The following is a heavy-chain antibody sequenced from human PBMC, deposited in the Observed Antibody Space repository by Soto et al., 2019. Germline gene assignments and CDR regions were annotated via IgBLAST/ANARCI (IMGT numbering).Heavy chain of an antibody. Sequence: SETLSLTCAFSGDSFSNHYWTWIRQSPGKGLEWIGYIFHSGITDYNPSVKSRVTISIDKSRNLFSLNLTSVTAADTAVYYCARDRYFYDSRGYYRTLDSWGQGTLVTVSS. CDR1: GDSFSNHY. J-gene: IGHJ5*01. CDR2: IFHSGIT. D-gene: IGHD3-22*01. CDR3: ARDRYFYDSRGYYRTLDS. V-gene: IGHV4-59*11.